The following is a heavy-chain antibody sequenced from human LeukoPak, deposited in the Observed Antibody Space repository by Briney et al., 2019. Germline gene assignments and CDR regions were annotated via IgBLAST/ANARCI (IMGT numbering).Heavy chain of an antibody. CDR2: IYYTGKT. V-gene: IGHV4-61*03. J-gene: IGHJ4*02. Sequence: PSETLSLTCTVSGDSVSNGNYYWSWLRQPPGKALEWIGYIYYTGKTYYNPSLEGRVTILVDTSRNHFSVKLSSVTAADRAVYYCARSQNYYGSGDYWSQGTLVTVSS. CDR1: GDSVSNGNYY. D-gene: IGHD3-10*01. CDR3: ARSQNYYGSGDY.